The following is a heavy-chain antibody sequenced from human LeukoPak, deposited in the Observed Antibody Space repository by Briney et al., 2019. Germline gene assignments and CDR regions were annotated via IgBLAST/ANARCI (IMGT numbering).Heavy chain of an antibody. CDR1: GFTFSSYW. Sequence: GGSLRLSCAAFGFTFSSYWMSWVRQAPGKGLEWVANIKQDGSEKYYVDSVKGRFTISRDNAKNSLYLQMNSLRAEDTAVYYCARDALYCTNGVCYRDYWGQGTLVTVSS. V-gene: IGHV3-7*01. CDR2: IKQDGSEK. CDR3: ARDALYCTNGVCYRDY. J-gene: IGHJ4*02. D-gene: IGHD2-8*01.